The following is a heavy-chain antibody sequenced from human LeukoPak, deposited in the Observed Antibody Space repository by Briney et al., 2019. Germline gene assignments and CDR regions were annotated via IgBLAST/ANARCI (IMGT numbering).Heavy chain of an antibody. V-gene: IGHV3-23*01. CDR2: VTDTGGNT. CDR3: AKGTVRSCSGPSCYPLDS. Sequence: RGSLRLSCAASGFTFSSYAMTWVRQAPVKGLEWLSVVTDTGGNTYHADSVKGRFTISRDNSKNTVYLEMNSLRVEGTAVYYCAKGTVRSCSGPSCYPLDSWGQGTLVTVSS. J-gene: IGHJ4*02. CDR1: GFTFSSYA. D-gene: IGHD2-15*01.